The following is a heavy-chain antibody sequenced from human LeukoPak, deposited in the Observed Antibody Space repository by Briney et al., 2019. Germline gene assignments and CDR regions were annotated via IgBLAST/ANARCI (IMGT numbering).Heavy chain of an antibody. Sequence: ASVKVSCKASGYTFTGYYMHWVRQAPGQGLEWMGRINPNSGGTNYAQKFQGRVTMTRDTSISTAYMELSRLRSDDTAVYYCARLSWYDSSGYYYGVRDYWGQGTLVTVSS. V-gene: IGHV1-2*06. J-gene: IGHJ4*02. CDR1: GYTFTGYY. CDR3: ARLSWYDSSGYYYGVRDY. D-gene: IGHD3-22*01. CDR2: INPNSGGT.